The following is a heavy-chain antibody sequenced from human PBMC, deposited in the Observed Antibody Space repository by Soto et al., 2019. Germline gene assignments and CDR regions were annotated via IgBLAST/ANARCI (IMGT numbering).Heavy chain of an antibody. D-gene: IGHD2-15*01. Sequence: SETLSLTCTVSGGSISAGSTSFWGWIRQPPGKGLEWIATIYYTGTTFYNPSLKSRVTMSVDTSKNQFSLNLNSVTAADTAVYFCARVCSAPKYFDSWGQGTLVTVSS. CDR1: GGSISAGSTSF. V-gene: IGHV4-39*01. CDR3: ARVCSAPKYFDS. J-gene: IGHJ4*02. CDR2: IYYTGTT.